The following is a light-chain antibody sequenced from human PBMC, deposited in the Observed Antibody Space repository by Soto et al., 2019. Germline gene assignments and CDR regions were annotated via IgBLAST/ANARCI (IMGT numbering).Light chain of an antibody. CDR1: QDINKN. J-gene: IGKJ1*01. V-gene: IGKV1-5*03. Sequence: DIQMTQSPSSLSASVGDRVTITCQASQDINKNLIWYQQKPGKAPKLLIYKASTLKSGVPSRFSGSGSGTEFTLTISSLQPDDFATYYCQHYNSYSEAFGQGTKV. CDR3: QHYNSYSEA. CDR2: KAS.